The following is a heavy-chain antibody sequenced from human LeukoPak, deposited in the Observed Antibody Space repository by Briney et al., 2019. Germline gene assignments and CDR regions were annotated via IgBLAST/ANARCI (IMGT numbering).Heavy chain of an antibody. Sequence: SETLSLTCAVYGGSLSGYYWSWIRQPPGKGLELIGYIYYSGSTNYNPSLKSRVTISVDTSKNQFSLKLSSVTAADTAVYYCARDVWSSGYDYWGQGTLVTVSS. V-gene: IGHV4-59*13. CDR3: ARDVWSSGYDY. J-gene: IGHJ4*02. D-gene: IGHD3-22*01. CDR1: GGSLSGYY. CDR2: IYYSGST.